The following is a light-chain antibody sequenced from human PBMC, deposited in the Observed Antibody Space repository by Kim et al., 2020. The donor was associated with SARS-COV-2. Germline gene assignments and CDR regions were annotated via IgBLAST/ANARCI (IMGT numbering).Light chain of an antibody. CDR3: QQYNNYSPIT. J-gene: IGKJ5*01. Sequence: DIQMTQSPSTLSASVGDRVTITCRASQTISGWLAWYQQKPGKAPKLLIYKASNLESGVPSRFSGSGSGTEFTLTIRSLQPDDFATYYCQQYNNYSPITFGQGTRLEIK. V-gene: IGKV1-5*03. CDR2: KAS. CDR1: QTISGW.